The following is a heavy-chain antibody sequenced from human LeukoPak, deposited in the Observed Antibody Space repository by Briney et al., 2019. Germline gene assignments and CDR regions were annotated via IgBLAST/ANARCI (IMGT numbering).Heavy chain of an antibody. D-gene: IGHD6-19*01. CDR1: GGSFSGYY. V-gene: IGHV3-23*01. CDR2: IGGSGGDT. Sequence: ETLSLTCAVYGGSFSGYYWSWIRQPPGKGLEWVSGIGGSGGDTYYADAVKGRFTISRDDSKNTLYLQMNSLRAEDTAVYYCAKGSSGWLTHYFDYWGQGTLITVSS. CDR3: AKGSSGWLTHYFDY. J-gene: IGHJ4*02.